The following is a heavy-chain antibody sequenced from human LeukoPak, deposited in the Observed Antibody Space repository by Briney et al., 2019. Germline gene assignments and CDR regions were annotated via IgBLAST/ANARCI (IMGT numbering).Heavy chain of an antibody. CDR2: ISYDGSNK. CDR1: GFTFSSYA. V-gene: IGHV3-30-3*01. Sequence: GGSLRLSCAASGFTFSSYAMHWVRQAPGKGLEWVAVISYDGSNKYYADSVKGRFTISRDNSKNTLYLQMNSLRAEDTAVYYCAKVAPLGKWELLDYWGQGTLVTVSS. CDR3: AKVAPLGKWELLDY. J-gene: IGHJ4*02. D-gene: IGHD1-26*01.